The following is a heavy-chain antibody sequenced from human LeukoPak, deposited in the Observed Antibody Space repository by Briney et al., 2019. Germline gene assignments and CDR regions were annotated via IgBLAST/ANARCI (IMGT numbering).Heavy chain of an antibody. J-gene: IGHJ6*03. V-gene: IGHV3-53*01. CDR2: IYSGGST. CDR3: ARELPSAYYMDV. CDR1: GFTVSSNY. Sequence: AGRSLRLSCAASGFTVSSNYMSSVRQAPGKGLEWVSVIYSGGSTYYADSVKGRFTISRDNSKNTLSLQMNSLRAEDTAVYYCARELPSAYYMDVWGKGTTVTVSS. D-gene: IGHD2-2*01.